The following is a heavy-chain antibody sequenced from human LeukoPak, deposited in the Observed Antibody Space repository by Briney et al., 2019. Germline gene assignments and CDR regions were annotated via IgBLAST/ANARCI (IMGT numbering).Heavy chain of an antibody. CDR3: AATQRNYYDSSGPEFDP. V-gene: IGHV4-39*07. CDR2: IYYSGST. CDR1: GGSISSSSYY. D-gene: IGHD3-22*01. J-gene: IGHJ5*02. Sequence: PSKTLSLTCTVSGGSISSSSYYWGWIRQPPGKGLKWIGSIYYSGSTYYNPSLKSRVTISVDTSKNQFSLKLSSVTAADTAVYYCAATQRNYYDSSGPEFDPWGQGTRVTVSS.